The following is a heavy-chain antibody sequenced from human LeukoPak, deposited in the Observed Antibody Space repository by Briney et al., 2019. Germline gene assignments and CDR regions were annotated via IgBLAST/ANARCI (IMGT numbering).Heavy chain of an antibody. CDR3: ARMGISGTI. Sequence: PSETLSLTCAVSGGSISGGYSWSWIRPPPGKGLEYIGYIYHGGSSYYNPSLKSRVTISIDKSKNQFSLKLSSVTAADTAVYYCARMGISGTIWGQGTLVTVSS. D-gene: IGHD1-20*01. CDR2: IYHGGSS. CDR1: GGSISGGYS. J-gene: IGHJ4*02. V-gene: IGHV4-30-2*01.